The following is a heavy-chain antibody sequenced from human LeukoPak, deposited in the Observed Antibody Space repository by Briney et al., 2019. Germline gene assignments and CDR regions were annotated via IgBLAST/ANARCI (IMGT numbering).Heavy chain of an antibody. J-gene: IGHJ5*01. V-gene: IGHV4-4*07. CDR2: IYTRGST. Sequence: SETLSLTCTVSGGSISSYYWSWIRQPAGKGLEWIGRIYTRGSTNYNPSLKSRVTMSLDTSKNQFSLKLSSVTAADTAVYYCATDGMVRGPDAWFDSWGQGTLVTVSS. CDR3: ATDGMVRGPDAWFDS. D-gene: IGHD3-10*01. CDR1: GGSISSYY.